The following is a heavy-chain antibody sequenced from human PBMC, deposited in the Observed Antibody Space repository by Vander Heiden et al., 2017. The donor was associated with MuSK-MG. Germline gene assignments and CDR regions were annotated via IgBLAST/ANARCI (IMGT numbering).Heavy chain of an antibody. CDR1: GATLSTRD. CDR2: RNTESGNA. V-gene: IGHV1-8*02. J-gene: IGHJ4*02. CDR3: AGSPSRDPSNPFDT. Sequence: QVLLVPSGAEERKPGAAVKVSCKASGATLSTRDINWVRQATGQGLQWMGWRNTESGNAGYEQKFKGRVTMTRDASIGTAYMELSDPTAEDTAVYYCAGSPSRDPSNPFDTCGQGTLGTMSS.